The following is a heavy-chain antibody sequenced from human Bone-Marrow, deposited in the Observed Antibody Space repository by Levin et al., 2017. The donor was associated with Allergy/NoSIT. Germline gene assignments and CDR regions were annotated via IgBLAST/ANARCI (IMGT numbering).Heavy chain of an antibody. J-gene: IGHJ3*02. V-gene: IGHV2-70*01. CDR1: GFSLNTSGMC. CDR2: IDWDDDK. D-gene: IGHD6-19*01. CDR3: ARASRYSTGYRAFDI. Sequence: TLSLTCTFSGFSLNTSGMCVSWIRQPPGKALEWLALIDWDDDKYYSTSLKSRLTISKDSSKTQVVLTMTTMDPVDTATYYCARASRYSTGYRAFDIWGQGTVVTVSS.